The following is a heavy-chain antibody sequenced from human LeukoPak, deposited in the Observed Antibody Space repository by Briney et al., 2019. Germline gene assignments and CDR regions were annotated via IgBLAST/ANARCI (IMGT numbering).Heavy chain of an antibody. CDR1: GGSITSYY. Sequence: PSETLSLTCTVSGGSITSYYWSWIRQPAGKGLEWIGRIYSNENTNYNPSLKSRVTMSVDTSKNQFSLKLSSVTAADTAVYYYARGGTTPYYFDDWGQGTLVTVSS. D-gene: IGHD2-15*01. V-gene: IGHV4-4*07. J-gene: IGHJ4*02. CDR2: IYSNENT. CDR3: ARGGTTPYYFDD.